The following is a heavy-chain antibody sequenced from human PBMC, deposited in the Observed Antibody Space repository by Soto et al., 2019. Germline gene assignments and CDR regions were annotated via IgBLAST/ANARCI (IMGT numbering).Heavy chain of an antibody. CDR3: ARPFPWWELRFDFDY. CDR2: IYYSGST. CDR1: GGSISSSSYY. V-gene: IGHV4-39*01. Sequence: PSETLSLTCTVSGGSISSSSYYWGWIRQPPGKGLEWIGSIYYSGSTYYNPSLKSRVTISVDTSKNQFSLKLSSVTAADTAVYYCARPFPWWELRFDFDYWGQGTLVTVSS. D-gene: IGHD1-26*01. J-gene: IGHJ4*02.